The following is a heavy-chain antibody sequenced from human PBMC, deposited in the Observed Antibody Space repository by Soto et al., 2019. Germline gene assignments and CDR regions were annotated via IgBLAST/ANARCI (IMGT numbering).Heavy chain of an antibody. J-gene: IGHJ4*01. V-gene: IGHV3-23*01. D-gene: IGHD4-17*01. CDR1: GFTFSSYA. CDR2: IHGSGGSA. CDR3: ARGRDRDTVTTFDY. Sequence: EVQLFESGGGLLQRGGSLRLSCAASGFTFSSYAMNWVRQAPGKGLEWVSVIHGSGGSAYYADSVKGRFTISRDNSKNTLFLQMNSLRVEDTAIYFCARGRDRDTVTTFDYWGNGDLVTVSP.